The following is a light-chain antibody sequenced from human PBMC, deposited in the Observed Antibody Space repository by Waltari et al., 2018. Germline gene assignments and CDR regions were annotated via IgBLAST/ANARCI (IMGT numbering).Light chain of an antibody. V-gene: IGKV1-33*01. CDR3: LQYNAYPRT. CDR2: DAS. Sequence: DVQMTQSPSSLSASVGDRVTITCQASQDISDYLNWYQQKPGKAPKLLIYDASHLESGVPSRFSGSGSGTDFTFIISSLQPEDVATYYCLQYNAYPRTFGQGTKVDIK. CDR1: QDISDY. J-gene: IGKJ1*01.